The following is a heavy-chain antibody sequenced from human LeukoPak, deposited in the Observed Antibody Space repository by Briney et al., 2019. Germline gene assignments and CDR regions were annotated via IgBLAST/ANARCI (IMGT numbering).Heavy chain of an antibody. D-gene: IGHD3-22*01. CDR1: GGSISSSSYY. CDR2: IYYSGST. V-gene: IGHV4-39*07. CDR3: ARDSNDSSGYYYYDAFDI. Sequence: PSETLSLTCTVSGGSISSSSYYWGWIRQPPGKGLEWIGSIYYSGSTYYNPSLKSRVTISVDTSKNQFSLKLSSVTAADTAVYYXARDSNDSSGYYYYDAFDIWGQGTMVTVSS. J-gene: IGHJ3*02.